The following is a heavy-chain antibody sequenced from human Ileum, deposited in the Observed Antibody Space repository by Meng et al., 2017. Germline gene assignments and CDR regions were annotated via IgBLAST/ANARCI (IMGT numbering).Heavy chain of an antibody. CDR1: GFTFSNYE. CDR3: SRGWARFGVAPSDSTLSEFDY. Sequence: GGSLRLSCAVSGFTFSNYEMSWVRQAPGKGLEWVAYISSRGGTMYYADSVRGRFTISRDDAKNSLYLQMNSLRAEDTALYYCSRGWARFGVAPSDSTLSEFDYWGQGALVTVSS. J-gene: IGHJ4*02. D-gene: IGHD3-16*01. CDR2: ISSRGGTM. V-gene: IGHV3-48*03.